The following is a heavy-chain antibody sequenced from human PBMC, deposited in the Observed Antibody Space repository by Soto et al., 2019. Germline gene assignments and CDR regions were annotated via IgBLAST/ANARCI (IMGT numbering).Heavy chain of an antibody. Sequence: SGPTLVNPTQTLTLTCSFSGFSLSAYAVRVIWFRQPPGETLEWLALIHWNDDKRYSPYLKSRLTITKDTSKNQVVLTLTNLDPLDTGTYFCAHTKDSSGFLTSWGQGILVTVSS. CDR3: AHTKDSSGFLTS. CDR1: GFSLSAYAVR. V-gene: IGHV2-5*01. CDR2: IHWNDDK. J-gene: IGHJ5*02. D-gene: IGHD3-22*01.